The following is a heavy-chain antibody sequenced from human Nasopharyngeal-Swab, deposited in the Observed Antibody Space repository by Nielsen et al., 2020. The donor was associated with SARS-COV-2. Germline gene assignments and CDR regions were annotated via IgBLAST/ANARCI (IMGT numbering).Heavy chain of an antibody. V-gene: IGHV3-30*04. Sequence: GESLKISCAASGFTFTSYAMHWVRQAPGKGLEWVAVISYDGSHKYYADSVKGRFTISRDNSKNTVNLQMNSLRVEDTAIYYCAKDRDSGDDSDDYYHYYGMDVWGQGTTVTVFS. CDR2: ISYDGSHK. J-gene: IGHJ6*02. CDR3: AKDRDSGDDSDDYYHYYGMDV. CDR1: GFTFTSYA. D-gene: IGHD5-12*01.